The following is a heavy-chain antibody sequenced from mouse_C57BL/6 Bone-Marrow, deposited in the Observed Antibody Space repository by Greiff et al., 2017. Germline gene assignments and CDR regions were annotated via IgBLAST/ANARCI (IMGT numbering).Heavy chain of an antibody. V-gene: IGHV5-4*01. D-gene: IGHD2-1*01. CDR2: ISDGGRYT. CDR3: ARDGGNYYWYFDV. CDR1: GFTFSSYA. Sequence: EVKLVESGGGLVKPGGSLKLSCAASGFTFSSYAMSWVRQTPEKRLEWVATISDGGRYTYYPDNVKGRFTISRDNAKNNLYLQMSHLKSEDTAMYYCARDGGNYYWYFDVWGTGTTVTVSS. J-gene: IGHJ1*03.